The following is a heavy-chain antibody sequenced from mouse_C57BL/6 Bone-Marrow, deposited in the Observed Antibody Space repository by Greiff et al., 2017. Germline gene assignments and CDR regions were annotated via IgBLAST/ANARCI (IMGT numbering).Heavy chain of an antibody. CDR3: ARRHYGSSSFYFDY. CDR2: IYPGGGYT. CDR1: GYTFTNYW. D-gene: IGHD1-1*01. J-gene: IGHJ2*01. Sequence: QVQLQQSGAELVRPGTSVKMSCKASGYTFTNYWIGWAKQRPGHGLEWIGDIYPGGGYTKYNEKFKGKGTLSADKSSSTAYMQFSSLTSEDSAIYYCARRHYGSSSFYFDYWGQGTTLTVSS. V-gene: IGHV1-63*01.